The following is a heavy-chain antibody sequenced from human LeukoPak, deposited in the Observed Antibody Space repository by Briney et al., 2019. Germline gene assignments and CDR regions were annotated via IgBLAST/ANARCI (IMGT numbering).Heavy chain of an antibody. Sequence: GGSLRLSCSASGFIISNYAMHWVRQAPGKGLEWVSSISSSSSDTKYADSVEGRFTISRDNAKKSLYLQMNSLRAEDAAVYYCARDDGLDVFDVWGQGTAVTVSS. D-gene: IGHD2-8*01. CDR2: ISSSSSDT. CDR3: ARDDGLDVFDV. J-gene: IGHJ3*01. V-gene: IGHV3-11*05. CDR1: GFIISNYA.